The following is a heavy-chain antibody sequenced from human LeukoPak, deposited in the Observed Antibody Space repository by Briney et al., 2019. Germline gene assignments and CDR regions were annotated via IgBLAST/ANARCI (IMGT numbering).Heavy chain of an antibody. D-gene: IGHD1-26*01. CDR2: ITSRGTYT. Sequence: PGRSLRLSCADSGFTFSNHNMNWVRPAPGKSMEWVSSITSRGTYTFYADSVKGRFTISRDNAKNSLYLQMDSLGPEDTAVYYCARDPYSGNYGTYYYYYMDVWGKGTTVTISS. CDR3: ARDPYSGNYGTYYYYYMDV. J-gene: IGHJ6*03. V-gene: IGHV3-21*01. CDR1: GFTFSNHN.